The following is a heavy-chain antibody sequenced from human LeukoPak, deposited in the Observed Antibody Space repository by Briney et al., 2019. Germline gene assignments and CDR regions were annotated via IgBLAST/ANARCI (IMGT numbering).Heavy chain of an antibody. CDR3: AQGRVDRGAFDI. CDR1: GYTLTELS. Sequence: ASVKVSCKVSGYTLTELSMHWVRQAPGKGLEWMGGFDLEDGETIYAQKFQGRVTMTEDTSTDTAYMELSSLRSEDTAVYYCAQGRVDRGAFDIWGQGTMVTVSS. CDR2: FDLEDGET. V-gene: IGHV1-24*01. D-gene: IGHD5-24*01. J-gene: IGHJ3*02.